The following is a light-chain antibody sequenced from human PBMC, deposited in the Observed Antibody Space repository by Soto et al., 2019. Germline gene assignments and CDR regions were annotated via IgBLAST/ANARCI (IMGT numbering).Light chain of an antibody. J-gene: IGKJ5*01. CDR1: QSVSSY. V-gene: IGKV3-11*01. CDR2: DAS. Sequence: EIVLTQSPATLSLSPGERATLSCRASQSVSSYLAWYQQKPGQAPMLLIYDASNRATGIPARFSGSGSGTDFTITVSSLEPEDFAVYYCQQRSNWPITFGQGTRLEIK. CDR3: QQRSNWPIT.